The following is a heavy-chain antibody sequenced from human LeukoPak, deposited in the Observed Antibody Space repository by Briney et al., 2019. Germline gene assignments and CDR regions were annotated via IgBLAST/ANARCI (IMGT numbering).Heavy chain of an antibody. CDR3: AREQRGDFDWLLSGYYFDY. J-gene: IGHJ4*02. CDR1: GFTVISNH. D-gene: IGHD3-9*01. Sequence: GGSLRLSCAASGFTVISNHMNWVRQAPGKGLDWVSVIYSGGNTYYADSVKGRFTISRDNSKNTLYLQMNSLRAEDTAVYYCAREQRGDFDWLLSGYYFDYWGQGTLVTVSS. CDR2: IYSGGNT. V-gene: IGHV3-53*01.